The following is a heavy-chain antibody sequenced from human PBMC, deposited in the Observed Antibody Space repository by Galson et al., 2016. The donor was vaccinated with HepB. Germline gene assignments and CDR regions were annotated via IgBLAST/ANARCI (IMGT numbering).Heavy chain of an antibody. V-gene: IGHV1-46*01. D-gene: IGHD6-19*01. CDR2: IKPNGGST. CDR1: GYKFTSYY. CDR3: ARDLRYSSSSGRFDY. J-gene: IGHJ4*02. Sequence: SVKVSCKATGYKFTSYYIHWVRQAPGQGLEWMGIIKPNGGSTAYAQKFQGRVNMPRDTPTSTLYMELSSLRFEDTAVYYCARDLRYSSSSGRFDYWGQGTQVTVSS.